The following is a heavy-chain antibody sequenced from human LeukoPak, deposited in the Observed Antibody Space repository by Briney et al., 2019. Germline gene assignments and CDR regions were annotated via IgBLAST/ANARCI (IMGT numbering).Heavy chain of an antibody. V-gene: IGHV3-74*01. CDR1: GFTFSSYW. CDR2: INTDGSST. D-gene: IGHD3-10*01. CDR3: GRGRSPYLVPSLDY. Sequence: GGSLRLSCAASGFTFSSYWMHSVRQAPGKGLVWVSRINTDGSSTSYADSVKGRFTISRDNAKNTLYLQMNSLRAEDTAVYYWGRGRSPYLVPSLDYWGQGTLVTVSS. J-gene: IGHJ4*02.